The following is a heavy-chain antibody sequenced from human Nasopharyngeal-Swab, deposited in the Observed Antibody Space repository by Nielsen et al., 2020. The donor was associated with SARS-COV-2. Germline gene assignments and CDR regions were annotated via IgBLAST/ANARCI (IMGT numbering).Heavy chain of an antibody. Sequence: GGSLRLSCAASGFTFSDYYMSWIRQAPGKGLEWVSYISSSSSYTNYADSVKGRFTISRDNAKNSLYLQMNSLRADDTAVYYCARNPRIAVAGRGTDDYYYMDVWGKGTTVTVSS. V-gene: IGHV3-11*06. CDR3: ARNPRIAVAGRGTDDYYYMDV. CDR1: GFTFSDYY. D-gene: IGHD6-19*01. CDR2: ISSSSSYT. J-gene: IGHJ6*03.